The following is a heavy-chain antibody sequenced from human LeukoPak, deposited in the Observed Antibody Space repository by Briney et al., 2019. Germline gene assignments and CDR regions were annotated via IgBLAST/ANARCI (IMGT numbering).Heavy chain of an antibody. D-gene: IGHD3-22*01. CDR2: ITSSGSTI. V-gene: IGHV3-48*03. J-gene: IGHJ4*02. CDR1: GFTFRSYE. CDR3: ARANYYDISGYDY. Sequence: PGGSLRLSCAASGFTFRSYEMNWVCQAPGKGLEWVSYITSSGSTIYYADSVKGRFTISRDNAKNSLYLQMNSLRAEDTAVYYCARANYYDISGYDYWGQGTLVTVSS.